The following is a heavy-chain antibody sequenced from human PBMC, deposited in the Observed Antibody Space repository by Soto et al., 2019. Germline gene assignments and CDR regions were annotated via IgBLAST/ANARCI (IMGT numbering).Heavy chain of an antibody. V-gene: IGHV4-34*01. J-gene: IGHJ6*02. CDR3: ARAYYYYYYGMDV. Sequence: PSETLSLTCAVYGGSFSGYYWSWIRQPPGKGLEWIGEINHSGSTNYNPSLKSRVTISVDTSKNQFSLKLSSVTAADTVVYYCARAYYYYYYGMDVWGQGTTVTVSS. CDR2: INHSGST. CDR1: GGSFSGYY.